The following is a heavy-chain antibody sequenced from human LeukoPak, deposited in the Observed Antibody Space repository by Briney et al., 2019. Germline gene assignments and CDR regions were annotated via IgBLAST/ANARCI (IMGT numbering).Heavy chain of an antibody. J-gene: IGHJ3*02. Sequence: GGSLRLSCAASGFTFSSYEMNWVRQTPGKVLEWVSYISSSGRIGYADSVKGRFTISRDNAKNSLYLQMNSLRVEDTALYYCAKDFYRLGEFDAFDNWGQGTMVTVSS. CDR1: GFTFSSYE. V-gene: IGHV3-48*03. CDR3: AKDFYRLGEFDAFDN. CDR2: ISSSGRI. D-gene: IGHD3-16*01.